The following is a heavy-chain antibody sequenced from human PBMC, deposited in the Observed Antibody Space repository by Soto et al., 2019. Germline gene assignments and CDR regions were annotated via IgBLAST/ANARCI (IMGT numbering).Heavy chain of an antibody. Sequence: GGSLRLSCAASGFTFSSYAMTWVRQAPGKGLEWVSTISGRGESTNYADSVKGRFTISRDNSKNTLFLQMNSLRVEDTAVYYCANLPATSAPDYWGQGTLVTVSS. V-gene: IGHV3-23*01. J-gene: IGHJ4*02. D-gene: IGHD1-26*01. CDR2: ISGRGEST. CDR3: ANLPATSAPDY. CDR1: GFTFSSYA.